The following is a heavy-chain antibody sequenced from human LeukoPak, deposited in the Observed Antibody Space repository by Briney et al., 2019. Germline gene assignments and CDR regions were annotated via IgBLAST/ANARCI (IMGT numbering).Heavy chain of an antibody. Sequence: PGGSLRLSCAASGFTFSSYSMNWVRQAPGKGLEWVSSISSSSSYIYYADSVKDRFTISRDNAKNSLYLQMNSLRAEDTAVYYCARLYRVAATFDPWGQGTLVTVSS. CDR2: ISSSSSYI. CDR3: ARLYRVAATFDP. D-gene: IGHD2-15*01. J-gene: IGHJ5*02. CDR1: GFTFSSYS. V-gene: IGHV3-21*01.